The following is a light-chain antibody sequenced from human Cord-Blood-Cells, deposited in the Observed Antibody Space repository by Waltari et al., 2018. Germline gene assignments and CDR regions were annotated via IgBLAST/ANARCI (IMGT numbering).Light chain of an antibody. V-gene: IGLV2-14*01. CDR2: EVS. CDR1: SSDVGGYNY. Sequence: QSALTQPASVSGSPGQSITISCTGTSSDVGGYNYVSWYQQHPGKAPKLMIYEVSNRPSGVSNRFSVSKSGTTASLTISGLQAEDEADYYCSSYTSSSTLVFGTGTKVTVL. CDR3: SSYTSSSTLV. J-gene: IGLJ1*01.